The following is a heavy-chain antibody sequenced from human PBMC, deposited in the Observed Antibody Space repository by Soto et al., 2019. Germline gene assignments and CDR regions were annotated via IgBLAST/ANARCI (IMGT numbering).Heavy chain of an antibody. V-gene: IGHV4-39*01. D-gene: IGHD6-13*01. J-gene: IGHJ6*02. CDR1: GGSISSSSYY. CDR3: ASQQLVHYYYGMDV. Sequence: QLQLQESGPGLVKPSETLSLTCTVSGGSISSSSYYWGWIRQPPGKGLEWIGSIYCSGSTYYNPSLKSRVTISVDTSKNQFSLKLSSVTAADTAVYYCASQQLVHYYYGMDVWGQGTTVTVSS. CDR2: IYCSGST.